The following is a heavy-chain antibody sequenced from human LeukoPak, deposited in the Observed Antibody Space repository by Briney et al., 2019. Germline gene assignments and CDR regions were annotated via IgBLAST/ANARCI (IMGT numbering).Heavy chain of an antibody. CDR1: GFTFSSYG. D-gene: IGHD5-18*01. CDR2: ISYDGSNK. CDR3: AKGAERGYSYGGHYFDY. V-gene: IGHV3-30*18. J-gene: IGHJ4*02. Sequence: GGSLRLSCAASGFTFSSYGMHWVRQAPAKGLEWVAVISYDGSNKYYADSVKGRFTISRDNSKNTLYLQMNSLRAEDTAVYYCAKGAERGYSYGGHYFDYWGQGTLVTVSS.